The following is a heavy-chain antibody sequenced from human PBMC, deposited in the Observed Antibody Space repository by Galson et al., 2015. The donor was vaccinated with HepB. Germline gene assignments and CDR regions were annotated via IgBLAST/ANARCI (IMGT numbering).Heavy chain of an antibody. V-gene: IGHV3-23*01. J-gene: IGHJ4*02. D-gene: IGHD6-19*01. CDR1: GFTFSSYA. CDR2: ISGSGGST. CDR3: AKDYYRIAVALGPFDY. Sequence: SLRLSCAASGFTFSSYAMSWVRQAPGKGLEWVSAISGSGGSTYYADSVKGRFTISRDNSKNTLYLQMNSLRAEDTAVYYCAKDYYRIAVALGPFDYWGQGTLVTVSS.